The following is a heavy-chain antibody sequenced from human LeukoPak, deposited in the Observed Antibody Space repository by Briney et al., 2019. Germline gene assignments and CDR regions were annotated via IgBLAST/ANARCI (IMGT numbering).Heavy chain of an antibody. CDR1: GGTFSSYA. CDR3: ARDRDTAMDYFDY. D-gene: IGHD5-18*01. J-gene: IGHJ4*02. V-gene: IGHV1-69*05. Sequence: SVKVSCKASGGTFSSYAISWVRQAPGQGLEWMGGIIPIFGTANYAQKLQGRVTMTTDTSTSTAYMELRSLRSDDTAVYYCARDRDTAMDYFDYWGQGTLVTVSS. CDR2: IIPIFGTA.